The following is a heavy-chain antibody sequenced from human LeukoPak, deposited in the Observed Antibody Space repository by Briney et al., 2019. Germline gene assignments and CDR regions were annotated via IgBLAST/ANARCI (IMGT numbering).Heavy chain of an antibody. J-gene: IGHJ4*02. V-gene: IGHV1-18*01. CDR1: GYTFTSYG. Sequence: GASVKVSCKASGYTFTSYGISWVRQAPGQGLEWMGWISAYNGNTNYAQKLQGRVTMTTDTSTSTAYMELRSLRSDDTAVYYCARDWVSHIVVVPAAIGYWGQGTLATVSS. CDR2: ISAYNGNT. D-gene: IGHD2-2*01. CDR3: ARDWVSHIVVVPAAIGY.